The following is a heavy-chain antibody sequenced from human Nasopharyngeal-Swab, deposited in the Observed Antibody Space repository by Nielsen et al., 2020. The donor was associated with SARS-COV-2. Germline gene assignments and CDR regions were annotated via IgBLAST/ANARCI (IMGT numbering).Heavy chain of an antibody. J-gene: IGHJ6*03. CDR3: ARVSRYYYMDV. V-gene: IGHV4-31*02. Sequence: RQAPGKGLEWIGYIYYSGSTYYNPSLKSRVTISVDTPKNQFSLKLSSVTAADTAVYYCARVSRYYYMDVWGKGTMVTVSS. CDR2: IYYSGST.